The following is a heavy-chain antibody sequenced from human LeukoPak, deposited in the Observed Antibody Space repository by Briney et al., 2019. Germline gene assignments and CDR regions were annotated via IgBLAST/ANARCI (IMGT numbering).Heavy chain of an antibody. CDR2: TSSDLNVK. J-gene: IGHJ4*02. Sequence: PGGSLRLSCEPSGFTLRNYVIHWVRQPPGKGLEWVPVTSSDLNVKLYADSVKGRFTISRDNSRSTLYLQMNSLRPEDTAIYYCAREGYYGSGSPPSLYFDYWGQGTLVTVSS. CDR3: AREGYYGSGSPPSLYFDY. D-gene: IGHD3-10*01. CDR1: GFTLRNYV. V-gene: IGHV3-30-3*01.